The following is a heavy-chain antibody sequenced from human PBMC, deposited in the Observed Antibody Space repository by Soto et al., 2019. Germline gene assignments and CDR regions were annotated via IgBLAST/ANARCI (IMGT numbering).Heavy chain of an antibody. V-gene: IGHV1-18*01. D-gene: IGHD3-3*01. CDR1: GYTFTSYG. CDR3: AXXVTYYGFWSGYEENYYYMDV. Sequence: ASVKVSCKASGYTFTSYGISWVRQAPVQVLELMVWISAYSGNTNYSQKLQGRVTITADASTITAYMERRIVISEDTAVCYCAXXVTYYGFWSGYEENYYYMDVWGKGTTVTVSS. J-gene: IGHJ6*03. CDR2: ISAYSGNT.